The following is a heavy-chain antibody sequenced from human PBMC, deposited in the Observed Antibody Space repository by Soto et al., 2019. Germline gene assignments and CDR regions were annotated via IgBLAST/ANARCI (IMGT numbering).Heavy chain of an antibody. V-gene: IGHV1-2*02. CDR2: INPYTGGT. J-gene: IGHJ6*02. D-gene: IGHD2-21*02. CDR1: GYTFTGYY. CDR3: ATQFHHCWGDCYRGPYFGMDV. Sequence: QVQLVQSGSEVKEPGASVKVSCKASGYTFTGYYVLWVRQAPGQGPECMGWINPYTGGTNYAKKFQGRVTMTRDTSISTAYMELSKLISDDTAVYYCATQFHHCWGDCYRGPYFGMDVWGQGTTVTVSS.